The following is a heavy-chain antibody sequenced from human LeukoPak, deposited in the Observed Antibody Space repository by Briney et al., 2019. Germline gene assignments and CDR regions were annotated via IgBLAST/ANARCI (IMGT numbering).Heavy chain of an antibody. CDR1: GGSISSYY. Sequence: SETLSLTCTVSGGSISSYYWSWIRQPAGKGLEWIGRIYTSGSTNYNPSLKNRVTMSVDTSKNQFSLKLSSVTAADTAVYYCARGRAAAGKLDYWGQGTLVTVSS. CDR3: ARGRAAAGKLDY. D-gene: IGHD6-13*01. V-gene: IGHV4-4*07. J-gene: IGHJ4*02. CDR2: IYTSGST.